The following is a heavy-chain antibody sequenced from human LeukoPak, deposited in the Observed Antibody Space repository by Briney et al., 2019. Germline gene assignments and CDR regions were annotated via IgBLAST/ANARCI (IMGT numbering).Heavy chain of an antibody. CDR1: GFTFSSYA. CDR3: AKSRSGNPKGAFDI. V-gene: IGHV3-23*01. Sequence: GGSLRLSCAASGFTFSSYAMSWVRQAPGKGLEWVSAISGSGGSTYYADSVKGRFTISRDNSKNTRYLQMNSLRAEDTAVYYCAKSRSGNPKGAFDIWAKGQWSPSLQ. CDR2: ISGSGGST. D-gene: IGHD2-15*01. J-gene: IGHJ3*02.